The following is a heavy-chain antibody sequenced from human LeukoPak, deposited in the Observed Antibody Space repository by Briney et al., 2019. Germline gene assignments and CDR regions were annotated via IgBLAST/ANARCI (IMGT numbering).Heavy chain of an antibody. Sequence: PSETLSLTCTVSGGSSGVSISSTTYYWDWIRQPPGKGLEWIGSFHHSGSTYYNPSLKSRVTISLDTSKNQFSLKLSSVTAADTAVYYCASSRTGYSSGWEPPSYYYFGMDVWGQGTTVTVSS. CDR1: GGSSGVSISSTTYY. V-gene: IGHV4-39*07. CDR3: ASSRTGYSSGWEPPSYYYFGMDV. J-gene: IGHJ6*02. CDR2: FHHSGST. D-gene: IGHD6-19*01.